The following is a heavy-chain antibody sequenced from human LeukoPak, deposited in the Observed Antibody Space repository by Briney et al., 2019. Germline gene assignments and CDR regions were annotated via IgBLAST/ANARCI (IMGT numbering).Heavy chain of an antibody. CDR2: IIPIFGTA. D-gene: IGHD3-10*01. CDR1: GGTFSSDA. CDR3: ARVIWFGESNQRYYFDY. V-gene: IGHV1-69*05. J-gene: IGHJ4*02. Sequence: SVRVSCKASGGTFSSDAISWGRQAPGQGLEWMGGIIPIFGTANYAQKFKGRVTITTDESTSTAYMELSSLRSEDTAVYYCARVIWFGESNQRYYFDYWGQGTLVTVSS.